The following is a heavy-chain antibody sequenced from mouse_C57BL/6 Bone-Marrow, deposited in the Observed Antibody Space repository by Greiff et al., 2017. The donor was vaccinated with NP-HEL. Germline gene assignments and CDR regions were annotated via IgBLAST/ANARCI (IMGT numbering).Heavy chain of an antibody. J-gene: IGHJ3*01. D-gene: IGHD3-2*02. CDR2: IDPSDSYT. V-gene: IGHV1-69*01. Sequence: VKQRPGQGLEWIGEIDPSDSYTNYNQKFKGKSTLTVDKSSSTAYMQLSSLTSEDSAVYYCARWGTAQATWCAYWGQGTLVTVSA. CDR3: ARWGTAQATWCAY.